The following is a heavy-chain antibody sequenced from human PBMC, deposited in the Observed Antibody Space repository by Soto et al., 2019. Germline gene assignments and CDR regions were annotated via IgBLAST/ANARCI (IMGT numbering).Heavy chain of an antibody. Sequence: PGRSLRLSCAASGFTFSDYYMSWIRQAPGKGLEWVSYISSSGSTIYYADSVKGRFTISRDNAKNSLYLQMNSLRAEDTAVYYCARGANDYGGKRDHYYYYFGRDVCGQGTTGNGSS. V-gene: IGHV3-11*01. J-gene: IGHJ6*02. CDR3: ARGANDYGGKRDHYYYYFGRDV. CDR1: GFTFSDYY. CDR2: ISSSGSTI. D-gene: IGHD3-10*01.